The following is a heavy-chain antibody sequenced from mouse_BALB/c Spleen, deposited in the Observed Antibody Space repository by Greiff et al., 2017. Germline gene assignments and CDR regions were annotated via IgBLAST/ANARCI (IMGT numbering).Heavy chain of an antibody. Sequence: LVKTGASVKISCKASGYSFTGYYMHWVKQSHGKSLEWIGYISCYNGATSYNQKFKGKATFTVDTSSSTAYMQFNSLTSEDSAVYYCARNYGSSKGFAYWGQGTLVTVSA. D-gene: IGHD1-1*01. CDR1: GYSFTGYY. V-gene: IGHV1S34*01. J-gene: IGHJ3*01. CDR2: ISCYNGAT. CDR3: ARNYGSSKGFAY.